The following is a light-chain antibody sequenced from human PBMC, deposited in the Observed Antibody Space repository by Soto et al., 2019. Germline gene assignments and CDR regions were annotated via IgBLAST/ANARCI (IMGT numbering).Light chain of an antibody. CDR3: MQSTQLPPT. V-gene: IGKV2D-29*02. J-gene: IGKJ5*01. CDR1: QSLLHITGETF. Sequence: DVVMTQPPLSLSVAPGQPASISCKSSQSLLHITGETFLFWYLQKPGQSPQLLIYEVSTRVSGVPDRFSGSGSGTDFTLDISRVETDDVGIYYCMQSTQLPPTFGQGTRLEIK. CDR2: EVS.